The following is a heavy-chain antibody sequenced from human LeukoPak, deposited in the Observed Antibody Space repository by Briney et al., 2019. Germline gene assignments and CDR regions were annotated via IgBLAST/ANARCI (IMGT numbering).Heavy chain of an antibody. D-gene: IGHD1-26*01. J-gene: IGHJ4*02. CDR3: ARVPPYSGSYF. CDR1: GYTFTGYY. V-gene: IGHV1-2*02. Sequence: ASVKVSCXASGYTFTGYYMHWVRPAPGQGLEWMGWINPNSGGTNYAQKFQGRVTMTRDTSISTAYMELSRLRSDDTAVYYCARVPPYSGSYFWGQGTLVTVSS. CDR2: INPNSGGT.